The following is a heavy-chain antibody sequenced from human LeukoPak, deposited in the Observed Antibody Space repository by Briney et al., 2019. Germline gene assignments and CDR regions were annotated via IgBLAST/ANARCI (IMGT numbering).Heavy chain of an antibody. CDR3: ATARGGRVVYYFDY. V-gene: IGHV1-24*01. J-gene: IGHJ4*02. CDR1: GYTLTELS. Sequence: GASVNVSFKVSGYTLTELSMHWVRQAPGKGLEWMGGFDPEDGETIYAQKFQGRVTMTEDTSTDTAYMELSSLRSEDTAVYYCATARGGRVVYYFDYWGQGTLVTVSS. CDR2: FDPEDGET. D-gene: IGHD2-15*01.